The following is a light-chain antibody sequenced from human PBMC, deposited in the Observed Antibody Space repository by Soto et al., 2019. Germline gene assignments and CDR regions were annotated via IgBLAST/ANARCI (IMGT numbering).Light chain of an antibody. CDR2: LNSDGSH. CDR3: QTWGTGFPI. V-gene: IGLV4-69*01. CDR1: SGHSSYA. Sequence: QLVLTQSPSASASLGASVKLTCTLSSGHSSYAIAWHQQQPEKGPRYLIKLNSDGSHSEGDGIPDRFSGSSSGAERYLTISSFQSEDEADYYCQTWGTGFPIFGGGTKLTVL. J-gene: IGLJ2*01.